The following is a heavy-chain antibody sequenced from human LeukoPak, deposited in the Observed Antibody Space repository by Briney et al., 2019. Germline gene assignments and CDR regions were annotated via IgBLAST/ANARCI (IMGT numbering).Heavy chain of an antibody. J-gene: IGHJ4*02. Sequence: GGSLRLSCAASGFTFSSYAMHWVRQAPGKGLEWVAVISYDGSNKYYADSVKGRFTISRDNSKNTLYLQMNSLRAEDTAVYYCARTNSGSYILLDYWGQGTLVTVSS. D-gene: IGHD1-26*01. CDR3: ARTNSGSYILLDY. V-gene: IGHV3-30-3*01. CDR2: ISYDGSNK. CDR1: GFTFSSYA.